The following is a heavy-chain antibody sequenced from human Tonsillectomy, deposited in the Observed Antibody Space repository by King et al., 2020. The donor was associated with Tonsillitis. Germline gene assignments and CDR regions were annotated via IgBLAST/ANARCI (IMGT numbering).Heavy chain of an antibody. CDR2: INPNSGGT. CDR1: GYTFTGYY. CDR3: ARDLAGTIVVVTAHLLGGMDV. J-gene: IGHJ6*02. Sequence: QLVQSGAEVKKPGASVKVSCKASGYTFTGYYMHWVRQAPGQGLEWMGWINPNSGGTNYAQKFQGRVTMTRDTSISTAYMELSRLRSDDTAVYYCARDLAGTIVVVTAHLLGGMDVWGQGTTVTVSS. V-gene: IGHV1-2*02. D-gene: IGHD2-21*02.